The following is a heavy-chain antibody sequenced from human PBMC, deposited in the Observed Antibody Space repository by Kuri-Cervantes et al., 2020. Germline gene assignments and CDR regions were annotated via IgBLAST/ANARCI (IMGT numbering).Heavy chain of an antibody. CDR2: INSDGSST. V-gene: IGHV3-74*01. J-gene: IGHJ6*03. D-gene: IGHD5-12*01. CDR1: GFTLSSYW. CDR3: ARAGVATIKPGGYYYYYMDV. Sequence: GGSLRLSCAASGFTLSSYWMHWVRQAPGKGLVWVSRINSDGSSTSYADSVKGRFTISRDNAKNTLYLQMNSLRAEDTAVYYCARAGVATIKPGGYYYYYMDVWGKGTTVTVSS.